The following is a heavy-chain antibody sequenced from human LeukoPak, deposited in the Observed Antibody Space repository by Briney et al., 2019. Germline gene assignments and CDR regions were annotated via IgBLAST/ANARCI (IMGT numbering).Heavy chain of an antibody. CDR1: GYSISSPYY. V-gene: IGHV4-38-2*02. CDR2: MYHSGNT. CDR3: TREDAQEGTNAFDI. J-gene: IGHJ3*02. Sequence: PSETLSLTCTVSGYSISSPYYWGWIRQPPGKGLEWIGSMYHSGNTYYNPSLKSRVTISIDTSKNQFSLKLSSVTAADTAVYYCTREDAQEGTNAFDIWGQGTMVTVSS. D-gene: IGHD2-2*01.